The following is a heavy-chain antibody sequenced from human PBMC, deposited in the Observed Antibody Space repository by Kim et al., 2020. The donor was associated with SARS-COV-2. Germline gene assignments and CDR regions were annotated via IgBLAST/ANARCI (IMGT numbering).Heavy chain of an antibody. J-gene: IGHJ5*02. CDR1: GYTFTSYG. Sequence: ASVKVSCKASGYTFTSYGISWVRQAPGQGLEWMGWISAYNGNTNYAQKLQGRVTMTTDTSTNTAYMELRSLRSDDTAVYYCARVGSSYYYGSGSYYKGVRWFDPWGQGTLVTVSS. V-gene: IGHV1-18*01. CDR2: ISAYNGNT. CDR3: ARVGSSYYYGSGSYYKGVRWFDP. D-gene: IGHD3-10*01.